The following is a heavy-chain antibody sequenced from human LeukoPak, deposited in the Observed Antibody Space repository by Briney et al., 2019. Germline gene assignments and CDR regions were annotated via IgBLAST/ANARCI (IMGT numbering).Heavy chain of an antibody. V-gene: IGHV3-30*18. CDR2: ISYDGINK. CDR1: GFTFSSYA. J-gene: IGHJ3*02. Sequence: PGGSLRLSCAASGFTFSSYAMYWVRQAPGKGLEWVAVISYDGINKYYADSVKGRFTISRDNSKNTLYLQMNSLRAEDTAVYYCAKNFYSSGCCDGFDIWGQGTMVTVSS. D-gene: IGHD6-19*01. CDR3: AKNFYSSGCCDGFDI.